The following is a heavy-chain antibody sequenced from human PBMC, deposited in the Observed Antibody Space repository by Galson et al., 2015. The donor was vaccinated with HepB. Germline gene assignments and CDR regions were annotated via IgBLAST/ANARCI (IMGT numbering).Heavy chain of an antibody. V-gene: IGHV6-1*01. CDR2: TYYRSKWYN. CDR1: GDSVSSNSAA. J-gene: IGHJ3*02. Sequence: CAISGDSVSSNSAAWNWIRQSPSRGLEWLGRTYYRSKWYNDYAVSVKSRITINPDTSKNQFSLQLNSVTPEDTAVYYCARDLTAGELRAFDIWGQGTMVTVSS. CDR3: ARDLTAGELRAFDI. D-gene: IGHD1-26*01.